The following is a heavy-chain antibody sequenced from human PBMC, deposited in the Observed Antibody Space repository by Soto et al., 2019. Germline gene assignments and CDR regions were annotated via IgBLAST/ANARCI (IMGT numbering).Heavy chain of an antibody. V-gene: IGHV4-4*07. CDR3: VRDKTGARNWFDP. CDR1: GGSISSYY. J-gene: IGHJ5*02. D-gene: IGHD1-26*01. CDR2: IYTTGST. Sequence: ETLSLTCTVSGGSISSYYWSWIRQPAGKGLEWIGRIYTTGSTNYNPSLKSRVTMSVDTSKNQFSLKLSSVTAADTAVYYCVRDKTGARNWFDPWGQGTLVTVSS.